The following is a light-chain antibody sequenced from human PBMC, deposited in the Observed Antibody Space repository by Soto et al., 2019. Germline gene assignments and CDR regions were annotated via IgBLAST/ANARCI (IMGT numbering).Light chain of an antibody. Sequence: EIVLTQSPATLSLSPGERATLSCRASQSVSSYLAWYQQKPGQAPRLLIYDASNRATGIPARFSGSGSGTDFTLTISSLEPEDFAIYYRQQRGSWPPYTFGQGTKLEI. CDR2: DAS. J-gene: IGKJ2*01. V-gene: IGKV3-11*01. CDR3: QQRGSWPPYT. CDR1: QSVSSY.